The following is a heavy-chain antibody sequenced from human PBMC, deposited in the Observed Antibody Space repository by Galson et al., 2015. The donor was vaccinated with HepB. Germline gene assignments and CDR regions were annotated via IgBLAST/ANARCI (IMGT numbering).Heavy chain of an antibody. D-gene: IGHD6-19*01. V-gene: IGHV1-18*01. J-gene: IGHJ4*02. CDR2: ISAYNGNT. CDR1: GYTFTSYG. Sequence: SVKVSCKASGYTFTSYGISWVRQAPGQGLEWMGWISAYNGNTNYAQKLQGRVTMTTDTSTSTAYMELRSLRSDDTAVYYCARGPPTGIAVAGILYWGQGTLVTVSS. CDR3: ARGPPTGIAVAGILY.